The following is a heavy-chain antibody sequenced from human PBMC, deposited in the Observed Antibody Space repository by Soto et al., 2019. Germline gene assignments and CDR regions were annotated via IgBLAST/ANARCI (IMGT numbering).Heavy chain of an antibody. CDR1: GGSISGYY. D-gene: IGHD1-1*01. Sequence: QVQLQESGPGLVKPSETLSLTCTVSGGSISGYYWSWFRQPPGKGLDWIAFVYYSGSTNYNPSLKRRVTISVDTSKTQFSLKLSSVTAADSAVYFCARHSNDDRKSFDYWGQGSLVTVSS. CDR2: VYYSGST. V-gene: IGHV4-59*08. CDR3: ARHSNDDRKSFDY. J-gene: IGHJ4*02.